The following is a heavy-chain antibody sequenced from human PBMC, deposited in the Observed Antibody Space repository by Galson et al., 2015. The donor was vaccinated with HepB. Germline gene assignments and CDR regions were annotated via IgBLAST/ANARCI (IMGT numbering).Heavy chain of an antibody. CDR3: ASALFRTPTAAGMVSGAY. J-gene: IGHJ4*02. V-gene: IGHV1-18*04. D-gene: IGHD6-13*01. Sequence: SVKVSCKASGYTFTSYGFSWVRQAPGQGLEWMGWISAYNGHTNYTQKLQGRVTMTTDTSTSTAYMELRSLRSDDTAVYYCASALFRTPTAAGMVSGAYWGRGSLGAVSS. CDR2: ISAYNGHT. CDR1: GYTFTSYG.